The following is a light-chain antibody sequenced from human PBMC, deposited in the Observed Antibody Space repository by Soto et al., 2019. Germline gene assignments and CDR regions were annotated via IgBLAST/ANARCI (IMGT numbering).Light chain of an antibody. Sequence: EIVLTQSPGTLSLSPGERATLSCRASQSVSSSYLAWYQQTPGQAPRLLVYGASSRATGIPDRVSGSGSGTDFNLTISRLEPEDFAVYYFQQYGSSPYTFGQATKLEIK. CDR1: QSVSSSY. J-gene: IGKJ2*01. CDR2: GAS. V-gene: IGKV3-20*01. CDR3: QQYGSSPYT.